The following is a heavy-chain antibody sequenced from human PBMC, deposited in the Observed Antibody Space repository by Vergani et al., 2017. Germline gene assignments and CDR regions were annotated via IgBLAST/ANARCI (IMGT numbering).Heavy chain of an antibody. V-gene: IGHV1-69*01. D-gene: IGHD2-2*01. J-gene: IGHJ6*03. CDR2: IIPIFGTA. Sequence: QVQLVQSGAEVKKPGSSVKVSCKASGGTFSSYAISWVRQAPGQGLEWMGGIIPIFGTANYAQKFQGRVKITSDESTSTAYMELSSLRSEDTAVDYCARAVVVVPAAIHYYYYYMDVWSKGRTLTVYS. CDR3: ARAVVVVPAAIHYYYYYMDV. CDR1: GGTFSSYA.